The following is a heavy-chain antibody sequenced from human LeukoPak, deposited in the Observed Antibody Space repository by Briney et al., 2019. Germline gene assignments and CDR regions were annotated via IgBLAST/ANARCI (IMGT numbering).Heavy chain of an antibody. Sequence: PSQTLSLTCTVSGGSISSGDYYWSWIRQPPGKGLEWIGHIYYSGSTYYNPSLKSRVTIPVDTSKNQFSLKLSSVTAADTAVYYCARSDYGDPNPFDYWGQGTLVTVSS. CDR2: IYYSGST. D-gene: IGHD4-17*01. J-gene: IGHJ4*02. V-gene: IGHV4-30-4*01. CDR1: GGSISSGDYY. CDR3: ARSDYGDPNPFDY.